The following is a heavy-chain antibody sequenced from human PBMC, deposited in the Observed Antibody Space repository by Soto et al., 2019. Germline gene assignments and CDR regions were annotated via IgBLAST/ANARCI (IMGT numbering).Heavy chain of an antibody. CDR1: GYSLTELS. CDR3: ATGFQGYTYGQGGDY. D-gene: IGHD5-18*01. V-gene: IGHV1-24*01. CDR2: FDPEDGET. J-gene: IGHJ4*02. Sequence: ASVKVSCKVSGYSLTELSMHWVRQAPGKGLEWMGGFDPEDGETIYPQKFQGRVTMTEDTSTHTAYMELTSLTSDDTAVYFCATGFQGYTYGQGGDYWGQGTLVTVSS.